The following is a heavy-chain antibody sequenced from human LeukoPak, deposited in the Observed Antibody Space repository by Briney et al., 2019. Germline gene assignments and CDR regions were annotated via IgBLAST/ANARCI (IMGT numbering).Heavy chain of an antibody. J-gene: IGHJ4*02. CDR1: GFTFRSYG. Sequence: GGSLRLSCAASGFTFRSYGMHWVRQAPGKGLEWVTFIGYDGSNKYYTDSVKGRFTISRDNAKNTLYLQMNSLRAEDTAVYYCARDRYCSGGSCYLLDYWGQGTLVTVSS. CDR3: ARDRYCSGGSCYLLDY. CDR2: IGYDGSNK. D-gene: IGHD2-15*01. V-gene: IGHV3-30*02.